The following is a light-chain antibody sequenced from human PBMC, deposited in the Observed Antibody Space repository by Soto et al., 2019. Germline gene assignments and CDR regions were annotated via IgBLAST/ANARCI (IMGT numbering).Light chain of an antibody. V-gene: IGKV1-5*01. Sequence: DIQMTQSPSTLSASVGDRVTITCRASQSIGRWLAWYQQKPGKAPNLLIYDASNLESGVPSRFSGSGSGTEFTLTISALQPDDFATYFCQHYNGILGTFGQGTKVEI. J-gene: IGKJ1*01. CDR2: DAS. CDR3: QHYNGILGT. CDR1: QSIGRW.